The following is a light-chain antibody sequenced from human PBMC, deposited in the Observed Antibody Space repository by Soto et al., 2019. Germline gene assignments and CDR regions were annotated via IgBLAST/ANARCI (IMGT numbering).Light chain of an antibody. CDR2: EVT. V-gene: IGLV2-8*01. CDR3: SSFAGRSIFV. CDR1: SSDVGGYNY. Sequence: QSALTQPPSASGSPGQSVTISCAGTSSDVGGYNYVSWYQQHPGKAPKLIIYEVTKRPSGVPDRFSGSRSGNTASLTVSGLQTEDEADYYCSSFAGRSIFVFGSGTKVTVL. J-gene: IGLJ1*01.